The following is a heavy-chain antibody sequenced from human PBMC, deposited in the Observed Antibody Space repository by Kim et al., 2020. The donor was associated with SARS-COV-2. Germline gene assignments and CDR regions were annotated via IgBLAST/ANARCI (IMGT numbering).Heavy chain of an antibody. V-gene: IGHV4-39*01. Sequence: SETLSLTCTVSGGSISSSSYYWGWIRQPPGKGLEWIGSIYYSGSTYYNPSLKSRVTISVDTSKNQFSLKLSSVTAADTAVYYCAVQQQLVRKVDYWGQGTLVTVSS. CDR2: IYYSGST. D-gene: IGHD6-13*01. J-gene: IGHJ4*02. CDR1: GGSISSSSYY. CDR3: AVQQQLVRKVDY.